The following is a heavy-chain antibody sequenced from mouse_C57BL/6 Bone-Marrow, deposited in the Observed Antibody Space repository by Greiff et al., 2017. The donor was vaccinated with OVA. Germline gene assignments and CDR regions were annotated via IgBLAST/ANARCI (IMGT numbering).Heavy chain of an antibody. J-gene: IGHJ2*01. CDR1: GFSLSTSGMG. V-gene: IGHV8-12*01. D-gene: IGHD2-4*01. CDR3: ARGMGLPYYFDY. Sequence: QVQLKESGPGILQSSQTLSLTCSFSGFSLSTSGMGVSWIRQPSGKGLEWLAHIYWDDDKRYNPSLKSRLTISKDTSRNQVCLKITSVDTADTATYYCARGMGLPYYFDYWGQGTTLTVSS. CDR2: IYWDDDK.